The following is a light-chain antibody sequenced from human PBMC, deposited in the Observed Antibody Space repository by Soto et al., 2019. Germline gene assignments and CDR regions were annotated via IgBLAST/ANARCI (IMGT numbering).Light chain of an antibody. V-gene: IGKV3-20*01. CDR3: QQYGSSPLLT. Sequence: EIVLTQSPGTLSLSPGERATLSCRASQSVSSSYLAWYQQKPGQAPRLLIYGASSRATGIPDRFSGSGSGTDFTLTIRSLEPEDFAVYYCQQYGSSPLLTFGGGTKVEIK. CDR2: GAS. J-gene: IGKJ4*01. CDR1: QSVSSSY.